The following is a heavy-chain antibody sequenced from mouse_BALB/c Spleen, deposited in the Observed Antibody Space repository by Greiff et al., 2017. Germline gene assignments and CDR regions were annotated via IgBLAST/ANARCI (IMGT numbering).Heavy chain of an antibody. J-gene: IGHJ1*01. CDR3: ARTYYYGSSDWYFDV. Sequence: VQGVESGPGLVAPSQSLSITCTVSGFSLTGYGVNWVRQPPGKGLEWLGMIWGDGSTDYNSALKSRLSISKDNSKSQVFLKMNSLQTDDTARYYCARTYYYGSSDWYFDVWGAGTTVTVSS. V-gene: IGHV2-6-7*01. D-gene: IGHD1-1*01. CDR2: IWGDGST. CDR1: GFSLTGYG.